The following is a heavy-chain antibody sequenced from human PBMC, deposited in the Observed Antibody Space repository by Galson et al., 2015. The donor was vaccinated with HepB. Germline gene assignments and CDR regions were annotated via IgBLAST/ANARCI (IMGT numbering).Heavy chain of an antibody. D-gene: IGHD6-13*01. CDR1: GYTFTSYY. Sequence: SVKVSCKASGYTFTSYYMHWVRQAPGQGLEWMGIINPSGGSTSYAQKFQGRVTMTRDTSISTAYMELSRLRSDDTAVYYCARELVMYYYYMDVWGKGTTVTVSS. CDR3: ARELVMYYYYMDV. CDR2: INPSGGST. V-gene: IGHV1-46*01. J-gene: IGHJ6*03.